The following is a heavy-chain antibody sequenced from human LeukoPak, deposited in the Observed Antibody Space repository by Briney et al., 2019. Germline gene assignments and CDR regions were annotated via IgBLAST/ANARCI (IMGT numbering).Heavy chain of an antibody. CDR1: GFTFSSYG. V-gene: IGHV3-21*01. D-gene: IGHD1-26*01. Sequence: QPGGSLRLSCAASGFTFSSYGMNWVRQAPGKGLEWVSSMSSSSGLIYYGDSVKGRFTVSRDNAKRSLYLQMNSLRADDTAVYYCAREFYGSASGAGYWGQGTLVTVSS. CDR3: AREFYGSASGAGY. J-gene: IGHJ4*02. CDR2: MSSSSGLI.